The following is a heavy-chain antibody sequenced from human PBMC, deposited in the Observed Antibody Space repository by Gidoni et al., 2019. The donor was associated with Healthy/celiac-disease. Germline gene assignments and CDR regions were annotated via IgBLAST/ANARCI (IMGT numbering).Heavy chain of an antibody. J-gene: IGHJ4*02. CDR3: AKDLPAIGLLLSYYFDY. CDR1: GFTFSSYA. Sequence: EVQLLESGGGLVQPGGSLRLSCAASGFTFSSYAMSWVRQAPGKGLEWVSAISGSGGSTYYADSVKGRFTISRDNSKNTLYLQMNSLRAEDTAVYYCAKDLPAIGLLLSYYFDYWGQGTLVTVSS. CDR2: ISGSGGST. V-gene: IGHV3-23*01. D-gene: IGHD3-22*01.